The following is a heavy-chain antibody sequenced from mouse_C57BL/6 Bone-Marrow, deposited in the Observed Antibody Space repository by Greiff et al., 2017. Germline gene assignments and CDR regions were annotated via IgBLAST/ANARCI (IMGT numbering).Heavy chain of an antibody. CDR1: GYTFTSYW. Sequence: QVQLQQPGAELVKPGASVKLSCKASGYTFTSYWMHWVKQRPGQGLEWIGMIPPNSGSTTYNEKFKRKATLTVDNSSSPAYLHLRSLTAEDAGVCYWARRVRSFDYWGEGTTLTVSS. J-gene: IGHJ2*01. V-gene: IGHV1-64*01. CDR2: IPPNSGST. CDR3: ARRVRSFDY. D-gene: IGHD2-13*01.